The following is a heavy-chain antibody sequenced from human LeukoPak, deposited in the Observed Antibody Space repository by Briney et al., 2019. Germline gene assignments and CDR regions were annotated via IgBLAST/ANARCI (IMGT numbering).Heavy chain of an antibody. D-gene: IGHD1-26*01. CDR1: GFTFSSYA. J-gene: IGHJ4*02. Sequence: GGSLRLSCAASGFTFSSYAMHWVRQAPGKGLEYVSAISGNGGSTYYANSVKGRFTISRDTSKNTLYLQMGSLRAEDMAVYYCARAINSGSYRYFDYWGQGTLVTVSS. CDR3: ARAINSGSYRYFDY. CDR2: ISGNGGST. V-gene: IGHV3-64*01.